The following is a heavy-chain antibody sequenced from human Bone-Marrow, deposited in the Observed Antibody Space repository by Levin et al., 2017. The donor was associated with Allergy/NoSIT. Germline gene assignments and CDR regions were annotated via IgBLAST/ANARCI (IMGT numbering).Heavy chain of an antibody. D-gene: IGHD3-10*01. Sequence: PGGSLRLSCKVSGYSFSNYWIAWVRQMPGKGLEWMGMISPDDSDTRYSPSFQGQVTFSADKSISTAYLQWSSLKASEIAIFYCVIPKYGTGSWFDYWGQGTLVTVSS. CDR1: GYSFSNYW. CDR3: VIPKYGTGSWFDY. CDR2: ISPDDSDT. J-gene: IGHJ4*02. V-gene: IGHV5-51*01.